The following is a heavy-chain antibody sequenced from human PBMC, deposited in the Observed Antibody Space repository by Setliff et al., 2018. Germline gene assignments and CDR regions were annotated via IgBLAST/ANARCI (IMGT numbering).Heavy chain of an antibody. V-gene: IGHV3-21*01. D-gene: IGHD6-13*01. J-gene: IGHJ3*02. CDR2: ISRSSTYI. Sequence: PGGYLRLSCAASGFTFSTHSMNWVRQAPGKGLEWVSSISRSSTYIYYADSMKGRFAISRDNAKNSLYLQMNSLRAEDTAVYYCASAGHSGSWFPFDAFHIWGQGTMVTVSS. CDR1: GFTFSTHS. CDR3: ASAGHSGSWFPFDAFHI.